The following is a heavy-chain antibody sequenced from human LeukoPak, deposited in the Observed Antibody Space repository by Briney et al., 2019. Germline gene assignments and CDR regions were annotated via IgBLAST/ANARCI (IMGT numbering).Heavy chain of an antibody. Sequence: GGSLRLSCAASGFSFSDYGMHWVRQAPGKGLEWLAMISFDGNTQNYADSVRGRFSISRDNSKDTLYLQMHSLRAEDTAVYYCAKDWQLAYYDFWSGYYNDYWGQGTLVTVSS. J-gene: IGHJ4*02. CDR3: AKDWQLAYYDFWSGYYNDY. CDR2: ISFDGNTQ. V-gene: IGHV3-30*18. D-gene: IGHD3-3*01. CDR1: GFSFSDYG.